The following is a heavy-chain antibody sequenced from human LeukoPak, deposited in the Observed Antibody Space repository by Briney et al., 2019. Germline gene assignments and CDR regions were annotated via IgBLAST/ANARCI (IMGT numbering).Heavy chain of an antibody. CDR3: ARDRGIAAAGTVSTPPDY. Sequence: PSETLSLTCAFSGGSISSSSSWSWVRQPPGKGLEWIGEIYHSGSTNYNPSLKSRVTISVDKSKNQFSLKLSSVTAADTAVYYCARDRGIAAAGTVSTPPDYWGQGTLVTVSS. V-gene: IGHV4-4*02. CDR2: IYHSGST. CDR1: GGSISSSSS. D-gene: IGHD6-13*01. J-gene: IGHJ4*02.